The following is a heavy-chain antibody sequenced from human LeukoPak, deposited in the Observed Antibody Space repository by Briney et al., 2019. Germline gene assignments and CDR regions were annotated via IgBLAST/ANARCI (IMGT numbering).Heavy chain of an antibody. CDR3: VGNGYYALDS. D-gene: IGHD2/OR15-2a*01. V-gene: IGHV4-4*02. J-gene: IGHJ4*02. Sequence: SETLSLTCAVSGDSINSFDWWSWVRQSPARGLEWIGEIYHSGGTNYNPSLKNRVTISIDKSKNQLSLKLTSVTAADTAVYFCVGNGYYALDSWGQGTLVTVAS. CDR1: GDSINSFDW. CDR2: IYHSGGT.